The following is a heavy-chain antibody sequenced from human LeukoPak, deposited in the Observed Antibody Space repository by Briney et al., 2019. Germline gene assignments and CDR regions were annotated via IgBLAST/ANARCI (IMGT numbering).Heavy chain of an antibody. V-gene: IGHV3-7*03. Sequence: GGSLRLSCVASGFTFGKYWMSWVRQAPGKGLEWVANLKLDGSEKNYVDSVKGRFTISRDNTKNSLYLQMNSLRAEDTAVFYCARDQYDTWSRRGNFDSWGQGTLVIVSS. D-gene: IGHD3-3*01. CDR3: ARDQYDTWSRRGNFDS. CDR1: GFTFGKYW. CDR2: LKLDGSEK. J-gene: IGHJ4*02.